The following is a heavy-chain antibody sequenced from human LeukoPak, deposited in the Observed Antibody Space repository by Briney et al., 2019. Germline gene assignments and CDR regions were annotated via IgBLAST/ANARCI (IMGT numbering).Heavy chain of an antibody. CDR1: GFTFSSYA. CDR2: IGGSGDST. D-gene: IGHD3-9*01. V-gene: IGHV3-23*01. CDR3: AKLPTGYPNWFDP. J-gene: IGHJ5*02. Sequence: GGSLRLSCAASGFTFSSYAMSWVRQAPGKVLEWVSAIGGSGDSTYYADSVTGRFTISRDNSKNTLYLQMNSLRAEDTALYYCAKLPTGYPNWFDPWAREPWSPSPQ.